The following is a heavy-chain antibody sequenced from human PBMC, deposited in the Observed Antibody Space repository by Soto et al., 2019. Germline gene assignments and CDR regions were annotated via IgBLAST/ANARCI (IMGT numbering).Heavy chain of an antibody. Sequence: QVQLVQSGAEVKKPGSSVKVSCKASGGTFSSYAISWVRQAPGQGLEWMGGIITIFGTANYAQKFQGRVTISADASTSTPYMALSSLRAKDTAVYYCATALVGASLAGGRYYGMDVWGQGTTVTVSS. V-gene: IGHV1-69*01. J-gene: IGHJ6*02. CDR1: GGTFSSYA. CDR2: IITIFGTA. D-gene: IGHD1-26*01. CDR3: ATALVGASLAGGRYYGMDV.